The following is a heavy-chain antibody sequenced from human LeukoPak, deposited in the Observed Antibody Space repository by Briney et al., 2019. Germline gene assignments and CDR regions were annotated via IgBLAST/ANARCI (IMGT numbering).Heavy chain of an antibody. V-gene: IGHV3-33*01. CDR2: IWYDGSNK. CDR1: GFTFSSYG. J-gene: IGHJ4*02. Sequence: GGSLRLSCAASGFTFSSYGMHWVRQAPGKGLEWVAVIWYDGSNKYYADSVKGRFTISRDNSKNSLYLQMNSLRAEDTAAYYCAREEGFDYWGQGTLVTVSS. CDR3: AREEGFDY.